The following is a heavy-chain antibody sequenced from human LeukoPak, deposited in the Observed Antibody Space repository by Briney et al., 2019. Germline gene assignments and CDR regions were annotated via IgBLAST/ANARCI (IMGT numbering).Heavy chain of an antibody. CDR3: AREDYYGSSSTDY. V-gene: IGHV3-7*01. D-gene: IGHD3-10*01. CDR1: EFTFSSYW. CDR2: IKQDGSEK. J-gene: IGHJ4*02. Sequence: GGSLRLSCAASEFTFSSYWMSWVRQAPGKGLEWVANIKQDGSEKYYVDSVKGRFTISRDNAKNSLYLQMNSLRAEDTAVYYCAREDYYGSSSTDYWGQGTLVTVSS.